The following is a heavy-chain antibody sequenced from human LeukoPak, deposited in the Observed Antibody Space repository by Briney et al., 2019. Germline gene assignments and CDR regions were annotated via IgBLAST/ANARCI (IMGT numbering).Heavy chain of an antibody. CDR1: GGSVSSGSYY. CDR3: ARAEMATTNLDY. D-gene: IGHD5-24*01. J-gene: IGHJ4*02. Sequence: SETLSLTCTVSGGSVSSGSYYWSWIRQPPGKGLEWIGYIYYSGSTYYNPSLKSRVTISVDRSKNQFSLKLSSVTAADTAVYYCARAEMATTNLDYWGQGTLVTVSS. V-gene: IGHV4-61*01. CDR2: IYYSGST.